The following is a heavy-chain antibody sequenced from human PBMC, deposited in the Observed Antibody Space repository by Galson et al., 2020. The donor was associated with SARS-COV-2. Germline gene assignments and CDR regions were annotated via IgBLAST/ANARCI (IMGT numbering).Heavy chain of an antibody. CDR3: ARVAVADPGNFDY. D-gene: IGHD6-19*01. V-gene: IGHV3-30*03. CDR2: ISYDGSNK. Sequence: GESLKISCAASGFTFSSYGMHWVRQAPGKGLEWVAVISYDGSNKYYADSVKGRFTISRDNSKNTLYLQMNSLRAEDTAVYYCARVAVADPGNFDYWGQGTLVTVSS. CDR1: GFTFSSYG. J-gene: IGHJ4*02.